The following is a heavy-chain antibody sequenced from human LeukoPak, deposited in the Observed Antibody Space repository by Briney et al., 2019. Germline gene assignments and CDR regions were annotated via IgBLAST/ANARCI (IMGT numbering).Heavy chain of an antibody. Sequence: SETLSLTCAVYGGSFSGYYWSWIRQPPGKGLGWIGEINHSGSTNYNPSLKSRVAISVDTSKNQFSLKLSSVTAADTAVYYCASSSGQHWGQGTLVTVSS. CDR2: INHSGST. D-gene: IGHD3-10*01. J-gene: IGHJ1*01. V-gene: IGHV4-34*01. CDR3: ASSSGQH. CDR1: GGSFSGYY.